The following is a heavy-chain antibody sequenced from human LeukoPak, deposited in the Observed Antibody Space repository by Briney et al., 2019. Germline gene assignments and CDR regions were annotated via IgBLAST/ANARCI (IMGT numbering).Heavy chain of an antibody. V-gene: IGHV1-2*02. CDR2: INPNSGGT. CDR3: ARASGRIAARPGDY. D-gene: IGHD6-6*01. Sequence: ASVKVSCKASGYTFTCYYMHWVRQAPGQGLEWMGWINPNSGGTNYAQKFQGRVTMTRDTSISTAYMELSRLRSDDTAVYYCARASGRIAARPGDYWGQGTLVTVSS. CDR1: GYTFTCYY. J-gene: IGHJ4*02.